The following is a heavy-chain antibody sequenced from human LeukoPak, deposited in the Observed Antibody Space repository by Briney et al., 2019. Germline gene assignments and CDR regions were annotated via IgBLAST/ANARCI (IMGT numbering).Heavy chain of an antibody. D-gene: IGHD3-3*01. CDR1: GFTFSSYA. Sequence: PGGSLRLSCAASGFTFSSYAMSWVRQAPGKGLEWVSAIVGSGGRTYYIDAVKGRFTISRDNSKNTLYLQMNSLRAEDTAVYYCAKTTYYDFRSDYPEYYFDYWGQGTLVTVSS. V-gene: IGHV3-23*01. J-gene: IGHJ4*02. CDR3: AKTTYYDFRSDYPEYYFDY. CDR2: IVGSGGRT.